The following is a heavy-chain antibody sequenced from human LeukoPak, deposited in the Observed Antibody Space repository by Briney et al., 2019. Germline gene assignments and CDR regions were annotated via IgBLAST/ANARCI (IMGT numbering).Heavy chain of an antibody. J-gene: IGHJ4*02. CDR1: GGSFSGYY. V-gene: IGHV4-34*01. CDR3: ARKVVSAAITPYYFDY. Sequence: SETLSLTCAVYGGSFSGYYWSWIRQPPGKGLEWIGEINHSGSTNYNPSLKSRVTISVDTSKNQFSLKLSSVTAADTAVYYCARKVVSAAITPYYFDYWGQGTLVTVSS. CDR2: INHSGST. D-gene: IGHD2-2*01.